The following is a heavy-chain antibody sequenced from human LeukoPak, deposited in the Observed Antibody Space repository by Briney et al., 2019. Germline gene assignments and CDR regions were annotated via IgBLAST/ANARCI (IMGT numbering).Heavy chain of an antibody. CDR1: EFTVSSNY. J-gene: IGHJ5*02. D-gene: IGHD6-13*01. V-gene: IGHV3-66*01. CDR2: IYSGGIT. CDR3: AREIAAAGTGLNWFDP. Sequence: GGSLRLSCAASEFTVSSNYMSWVRQAPGKGLEWVSVIYSGGITDYADSVRGRFTISTDNSKNTLYLQMNSLRVEDTAVYYCAREIAAAGTGLNWFDPWGQGTLVTVSS.